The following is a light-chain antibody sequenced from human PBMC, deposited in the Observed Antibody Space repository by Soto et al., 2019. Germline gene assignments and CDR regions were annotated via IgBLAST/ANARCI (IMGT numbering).Light chain of an antibody. Sequence: EVVLTQSPGTLSLSPGERATLSCRASQSVSEYLAWYQQRPGQAPRLLIFDSSNRATGIPARFTGSGSGTDFTLTISSLEPEDFAVYYCQQRDKWQYLFGQGTKLEIK. CDR3: QQRDKWQYL. V-gene: IGKV3-11*01. CDR2: DSS. CDR1: QSVSEY. J-gene: IGKJ2*01.